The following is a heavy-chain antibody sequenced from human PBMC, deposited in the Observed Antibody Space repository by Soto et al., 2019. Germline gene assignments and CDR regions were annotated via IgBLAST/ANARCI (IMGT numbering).Heavy chain of an antibody. CDR1: GFPFATSD. CDR2: ISYSGRDI. Sequence: GGSLRLSCVASGFPFATSDMDWVRQPPGKGLEWISQISYSGRDIRYADSVKGRFTISRDNVNNSLHLHMTSLRVEDTGLYYCARAVVSAYREYDSDWSAPWGQGTQVTVSS. V-gene: IGHV3-48*03. D-gene: IGHD3-16*01. CDR3: ARAVVSAYREYDSDWSAP. J-gene: IGHJ5*02.